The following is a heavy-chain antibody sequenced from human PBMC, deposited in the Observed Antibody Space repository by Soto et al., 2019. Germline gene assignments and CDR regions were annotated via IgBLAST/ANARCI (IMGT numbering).Heavy chain of an antibody. Sequence: SVKVSCKASGFTFTSSAVQWVRQARGQRLEWIGWIVVGSGNTNYAQKFQERVTITRDMSTSTAYMELSSLRSEDTAVYYCAAVTRIAVAGHIDYWGQGTLVTVSS. V-gene: IGHV1-58*01. CDR2: IVVGSGNT. D-gene: IGHD6-19*01. J-gene: IGHJ4*02. CDR3: AAVTRIAVAGHIDY. CDR1: GFTFTSSA.